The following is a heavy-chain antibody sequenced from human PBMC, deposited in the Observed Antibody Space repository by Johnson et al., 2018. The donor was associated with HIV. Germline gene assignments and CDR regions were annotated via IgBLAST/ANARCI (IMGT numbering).Heavy chain of an antibody. Sequence: QVHLVESGGGVVQPGRSLRLSCAASGFTFSSYGMHWVRQAPGKGLEWVAVISYDGSNKYYADSVKGRFTISRDNSKNTLYLQMSSLRAGDTAVYYCARGRASWELYDAFEIWGQGTMVIVSS. CDR2: ISYDGSNK. D-gene: IGHD1-26*01. CDR1: GFTFSSYG. J-gene: IGHJ3*02. V-gene: IGHV3-30*03. CDR3: ARGRASWELYDAFEI.